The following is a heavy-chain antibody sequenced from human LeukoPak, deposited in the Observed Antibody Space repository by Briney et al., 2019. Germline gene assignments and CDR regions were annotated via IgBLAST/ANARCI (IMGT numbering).Heavy chain of an antibody. CDR2: IYYSGST. D-gene: IGHD4-17*01. V-gene: IGHV4-59*12. CDR1: GGSISSYY. J-gene: IGHJ4*02. CDR3: ARDRPLLTFDYGDTFDY. Sequence: SETLSLTCTVSGGSISSYYWSWIRQPPGKGLEWIGYIYYSGSTNYNPSLKSRVTISVDTSKNQFSLKLSSVTAADTAVYYCARDRPLLTFDYGDTFDYWGQGTLVTVSS.